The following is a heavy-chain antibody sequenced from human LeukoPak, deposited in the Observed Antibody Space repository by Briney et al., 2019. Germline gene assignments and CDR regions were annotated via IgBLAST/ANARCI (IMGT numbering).Heavy chain of an antibody. V-gene: IGHV4-34*01. CDR1: GGSFSGYY. Sequence: PSETLSLTCAVYGGSFSGYYWSWIRQPPGKGLEWIGEINHSGSTNYNPSLKSRVTISVDTSKNQFSLKLSSVTAADTAVYYCGRGEWWSPQKYMDVWGKGTTVTVSS. D-gene: IGHD2-15*01. CDR3: GRGEWWSPQKYMDV. CDR2: INHSGST. J-gene: IGHJ6*03.